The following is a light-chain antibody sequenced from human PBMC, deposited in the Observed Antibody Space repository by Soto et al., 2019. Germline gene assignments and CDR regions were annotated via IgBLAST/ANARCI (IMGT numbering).Light chain of an antibody. J-gene: IGKJ4*01. CDR1: QSVSSSY. V-gene: IGKV3-20*01. CDR3: QQYGSSPLT. CDR2: GAS. Sequence: EIVLTQSPGTLSLSPGERATLXCRASQSVSSSYLAWYQQKPGQAPRLLMYGASSRATGIPDRFSGSGSGTDFTLTISRLEPEDFAVYYCQQYGSSPLTFGGGTKVEIK.